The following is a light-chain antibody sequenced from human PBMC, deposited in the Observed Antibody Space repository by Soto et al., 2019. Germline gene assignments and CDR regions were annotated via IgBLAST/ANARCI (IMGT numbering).Light chain of an antibody. J-gene: IGLJ1*01. CDR3: SSYTTSSTRV. CDR2: EVR. CDR1: SSDVGAYDF. V-gene: IGLV2-14*03. Sequence: QSALTQPASVSGSPGQSITISCTGTSSDVGAYDFVSWYQQHPDKAPKLMIYEVRNRPSGVSNRFSGSKSVNTATLTISGLQAEDEADYYCSSYTTSSTRVFGTATKLSVL.